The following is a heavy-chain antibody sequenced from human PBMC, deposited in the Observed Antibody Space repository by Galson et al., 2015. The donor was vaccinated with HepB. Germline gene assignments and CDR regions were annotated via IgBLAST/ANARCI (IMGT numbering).Heavy chain of an antibody. J-gene: IGHJ4*02. CDR2: ISSSSSYI. Sequence: SLRLSCAASGFTFSNAWMNWVRQAPGKGLEWVSSISSSSSYIYYADSVKGRFTISRDNAKNSLYLQMNSLRAEDTAVYYCARDTLPCGGDCSYGYFDYWGQGTLVTVSS. CDR1: GFTFSNAW. V-gene: IGHV3-21*01. CDR3: ARDTLPCGGDCSYGYFDY. D-gene: IGHD2-21*02.